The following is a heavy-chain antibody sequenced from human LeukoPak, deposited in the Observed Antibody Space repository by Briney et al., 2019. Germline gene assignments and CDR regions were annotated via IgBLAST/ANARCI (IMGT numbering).Heavy chain of an antibody. CDR2: IYHSGST. J-gene: IGHJ4*02. V-gene: IGHV4-30-2*01. CDR3: ARVVVPAAIPAYYFDY. CDR1: GGSISSGGYY. D-gene: IGHD2-2*02. Sequence: PSQTLSLTCTVSGGSISSGGYYWSWIRQPPGKGLEWIGYIYHSGSTYYNPSLKSRVTISVDRSKNQFSLKLSSVTAADTAVYYCARVVVPAAIPAYYFDYWGQGTLVTVSS.